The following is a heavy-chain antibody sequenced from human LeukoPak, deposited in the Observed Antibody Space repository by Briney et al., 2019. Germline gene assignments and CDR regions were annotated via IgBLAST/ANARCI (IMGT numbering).Heavy chain of an antibody. J-gene: IGHJ4*02. D-gene: IGHD5-12*01. CDR1: GFTFSSYA. CDR2: ISSNGGST. Sequence: GGSLRLSCAASGFTFSSYAMHWVRQAPGKGLEYVSAISSNGGSTYYANSVKGRFAISRDNSKNTLFLQMGSLRAEDMAVYYCAKGSGDSGYDYFFDYWGQGSLVTVSS. CDR3: AKGSGDSGYDYFFDY. V-gene: IGHV3-64*01.